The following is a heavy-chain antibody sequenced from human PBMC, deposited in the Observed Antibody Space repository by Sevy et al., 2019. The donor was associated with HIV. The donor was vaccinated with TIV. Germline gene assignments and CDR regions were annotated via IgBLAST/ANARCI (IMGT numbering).Heavy chain of an antibody. D-gene: IGHD3-10*01. V-gene: IGHV3-33*01. Sequence: GGSLRLSCAASGFTFSDYGIHWVRQAPGKGLEWVAVIWYDGSNKYYAESMKGRFTISRDNSKNTLYLQMDGLRAEDTAVYYCARDKLLPVMVSMVRGALSFYFDYWGQGTLVTVSS. CDR2: IWYDGSNK. CDR3: ARDKLLPVMVSMVRGALSFYFDY. CDR1: GFTFSDYG. J-gene: IGHJ4*02.